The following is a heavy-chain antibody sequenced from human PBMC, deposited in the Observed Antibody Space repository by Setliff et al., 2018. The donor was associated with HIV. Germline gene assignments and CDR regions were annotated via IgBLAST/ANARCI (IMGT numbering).Heavy chain of an antibody. J-gene: IGHJ4*02. V-gene: IGHV4-39*01. D-gene: IGHD3-9*01. Sequence: SETLSLTCTVPGGSINRSNYYWGWIRQPPGKGLEWIGTISYTGSTYYDPSHKSRVTISLDTSKNQLFLKLSSVTAPDTAIYYCARQTWEYYDTLTGYYRSPKNFDSWGQGTLVTVSS. CDR3: ARQTWEYYDTLTGYYRSPKNFDS. CDR2: ISYTGST. CDR1: GGSINRSNYY.